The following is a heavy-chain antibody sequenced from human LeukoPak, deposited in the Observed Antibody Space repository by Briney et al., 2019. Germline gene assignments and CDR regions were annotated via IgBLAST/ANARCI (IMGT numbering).Heavy chain of an antibody. CDR3: VRDLTGENAFDI. Sequence: GGSLRLSCAASGFTFRSYEMHWVRQVPGKGLEWVSAIGTAGDTYYPDSVKGRFAISRADAKNSLYPQMNSLRAGDTAVYYCVRDLTGENAFDIWGQGTMVTVSS. CDR1: GFTFRSYE. CDR2: IGTAGDT. J-gene: IGHJ3*02. D-gene: IGHD3-16*01. V-gene: IGHV3-13*01.